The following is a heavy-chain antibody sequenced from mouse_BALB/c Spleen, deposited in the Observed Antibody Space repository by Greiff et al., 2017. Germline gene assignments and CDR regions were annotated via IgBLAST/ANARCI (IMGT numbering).Heavy chain of an antibody. V-gene: IGHV1S56*01. D-gene: IGHD2-2*01. CDR3: ARGLWLYAMDY. CDR1: GYTFTSYY. Sequence: QVQLQQSGPELVKPGASVRISCKASGYTFTSYYIHWVKQRPGQGLEWIGWIYPGNVNTKYNEKFKGKATLTADKSSSTAYMQLSSLTSEDSAVYFCARGLWLYAMDYWGQGTSVTVSS. CDR2: IYPGNVNT. J-gene: IGHJ4*01.